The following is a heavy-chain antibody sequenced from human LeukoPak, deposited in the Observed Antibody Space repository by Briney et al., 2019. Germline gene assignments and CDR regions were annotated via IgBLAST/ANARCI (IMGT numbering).Heavy chain of an antibody. V-gene: IGHV4-34*01. CDR1: GGSFSGYY. Sequence: PSETLSLTCAVYGGSFSGYYWSWIRQPPGKGLEWIGEINHSGSTNYNPSLKSRVTISVDTSKNQFSLKLSSVTAADTAVYYCARSRYSSGWYEWDYWGQGTLVTVSS. J-gene: IGHJ4*02. CDR2: INHSGST. CDR3: ARSRYSSGWYEWDY. D-gene: IGHD6-19*01.